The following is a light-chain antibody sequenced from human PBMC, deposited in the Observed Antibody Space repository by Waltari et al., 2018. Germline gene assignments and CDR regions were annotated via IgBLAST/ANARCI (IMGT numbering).Light chain of an antibody. CDR1: SNDVGGYGY. CDR3: SSHTSTVPHV. V-gene: IGLV2-14*01. Sequence: QSALTQPASVSGSPGQSVSISCTGTSNDVGGYGYVSWYQHVPGKAPKLMIYEVSYRPSGVSSRFSGSKSGNTASLTISGLQAEDEAVYYCSSHTSTVPHVFGTGTKVTVV. CDR2: EVS. J-gene: IGLJ1*01.